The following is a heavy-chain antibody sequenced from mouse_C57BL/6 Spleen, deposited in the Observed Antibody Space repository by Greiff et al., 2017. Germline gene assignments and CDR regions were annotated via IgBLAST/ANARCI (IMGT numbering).Heavy chain of an antibody. CDR1: GFTFSDYG. J-gene: IGHJ4*01. Sequence: DVMLVESGGGLVKPGGSLKLSCAASGFTFSDYGMHWVRQAPEKGLEWVAYISSGSSTIYYADTVKGRFTISRDNAKSTLFLKMTSLRSEDTAMYYCARDYYSNHYAMDYWGQGTSVTVSS. D-gene: IGHD2-5*01. V-gene: IGHV5-17*01. CDR2: ISSGSSTI. CDR3: ARDYYSNHYAMDY.